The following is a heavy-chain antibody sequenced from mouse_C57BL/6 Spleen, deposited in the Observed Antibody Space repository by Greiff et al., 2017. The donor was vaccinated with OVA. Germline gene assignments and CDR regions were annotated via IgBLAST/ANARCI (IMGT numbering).Heavy chain of an antibody. V-gene: IGHV1-78*01. CDR2: IYPRDGST. CDR1: GYTFTDHT. J-gene: IGHJ2*01. D-gene: IGHD1-1*01. Sequence: QVQLQQSDAVLVKPGASVKISCKVSGYTFTDHTIHWMKQRHEQGLEWIGYIYPRDGSTKYNEKFKGKATLTADKSSSTAYMQLNSLTSEDSAVYFCAGRDYGSQYYFDYGGQGTTLTVSS. CDR3: AGRDYGSQYYFDY.